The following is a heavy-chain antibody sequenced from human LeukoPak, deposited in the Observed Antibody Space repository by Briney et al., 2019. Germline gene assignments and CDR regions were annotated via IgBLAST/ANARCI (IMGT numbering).Heavy chain of an antibody. CDR2: IDPSDSYP. Sequence: GESLRISCKGSGSSFTNYWIIWVRQMPGKGLEWMGTIDPSDSYPNYSPSFQGHVTISTDKSISIAYLQWSSLQASDTAIYYCARRRYSDGSGYYNWFDPWGQGTQVTVSS. V-gene: IGHV5-10-1*01. J-gene: IGHJ5*02. CDR1: GSSFTNYW. CDR3: ARRRYSDGSGYYNWFDP. D-gene: IGHD3-22*01.